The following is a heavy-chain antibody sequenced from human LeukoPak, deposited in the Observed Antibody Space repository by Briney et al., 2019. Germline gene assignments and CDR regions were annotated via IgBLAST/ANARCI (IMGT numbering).Heavy chain of an antibody. CDR3: ARRGSGSYVLDY. CDR2: INPSDGVI. Sequence: PGGSLRLSCKASGYTFTSYGISWVRQAPGQGLEWMGIINPSDGVIDYAQKFQDRVTMTRDTSTSTVYMELSSLRSEDTAVYYCARRGSGSYVLDYWGQGTLVTVSS. V-gene: IGHV1-46*01. J-gene: IGHJ4*02. D-gene: IGHD3-10*01. CDR1: GYTFTSYG.